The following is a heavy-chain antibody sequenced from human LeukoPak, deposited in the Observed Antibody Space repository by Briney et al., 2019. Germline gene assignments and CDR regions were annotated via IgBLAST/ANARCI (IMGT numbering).Heavy chain of an antibody. Sequence: PGRSLRLSCAASGFTFSTYAMYWVRQAPGKGLEWVAVISYDGSNKYYADSVKGRFTISRDNSKNTLYLQMNSLRAEDTAVYYCARDLEQWLVRYSAEHWGQGALVTVSS. CDR3: ARDLEQWLVRYSAEH. CDR2: ISYDGSNK. V-gene: IGHV3-30-3*01. CDR1: GFTFSTYA. D-gene: IGHD6-19*01. J-gene: IGHJ1*01.